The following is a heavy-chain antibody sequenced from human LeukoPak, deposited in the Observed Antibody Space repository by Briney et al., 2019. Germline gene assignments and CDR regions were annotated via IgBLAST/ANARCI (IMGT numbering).Heavy chain of an antibody. CDR2: ISGSGGST. CDR3: AKETNVNYYDSSGASY. Sequence: GGSLRLSCAASGFTFSSCAMSWVRQAPGKGLEWVSAISGSGGSTYYADSVKGRFTISRDNSKNTLYLQMNSLRAEDTAVYYCAKETNVNYYDSSGASYWGQGTLVTVSS. CDR1: GFTFSSCA. J-gene: IGHJ4*02. D-gene: IGHD3-22*01. V-gene: IGHV3-23*01.